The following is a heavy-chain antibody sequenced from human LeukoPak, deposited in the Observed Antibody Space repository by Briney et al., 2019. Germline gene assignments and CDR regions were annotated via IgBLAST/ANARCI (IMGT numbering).Heavy chain of an antibody. CDR2: INPNSGGT. J-gene: IGHJ3*02. CDR3: ARGSPCTAMEPHAFDI. D-gene: IGHD5-18*01. Sequence: GASVKVSCKASGYTFTGYYMHWVRQAPGQGLEGMGWINPNSGGTNYAQKFQGRVTMTSDTSITTAYMELSRLRSDDTAVYYCARGSPCTAMEPHAFDIWGQGTMVTVSS. V-gene: IGHV1-2*02. CDR1: GYTFTGYY.